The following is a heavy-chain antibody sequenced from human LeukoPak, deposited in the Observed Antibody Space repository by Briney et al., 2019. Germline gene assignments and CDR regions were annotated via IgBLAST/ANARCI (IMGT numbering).Heavy chain of an antibody. D-gene: IGHD3-9*01. CDR2: IIPIFGTA. CDR3: ARVRVPVLRYFDWLSVGEFDY. Sequence: SVEVSCKAFGGTFSSYAISWVRPAPGPGLEWMGGIIPIFGTANYAQKFQGRVTITADKSTSTAYMELSSLRSEDTAVYYCARVRVPVLRYFDWLSVGEFDYWGQGTLVTVSS. CDR1: GGTFSSYA. J-gene: IGHJ4*02. V-gene: IGHV1-69*06.